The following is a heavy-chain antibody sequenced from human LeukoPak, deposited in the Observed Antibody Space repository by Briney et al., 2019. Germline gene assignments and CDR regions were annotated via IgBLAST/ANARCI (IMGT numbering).Heavy chain of an antibody. CDR1: GYTFTSYA. CDR2: INTGNGNT. D-gene: IGHD4-17*01. Sequence: ASVKVSCKASGYTFTSYAMHWVRQAPGQRLEWMGWINTGNGNTQYSQKFQGRVTFTRDTSANTAHMELSSLRSEDTAVYYCASVDYGDYWGQGTLVTVSS. V-gene: IGHV1-3*04. CDR3: ASVDYGDY. J-gene: IGHJ4*02.